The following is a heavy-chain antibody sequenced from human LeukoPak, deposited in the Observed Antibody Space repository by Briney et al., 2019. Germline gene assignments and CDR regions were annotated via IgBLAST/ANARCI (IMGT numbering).Heavy chain of an antibody. CDR3: ARGDSSGWYPGDY. CDR2: IKQDGSEK. J-gene: IGHJ4*02. Sequence: PGGSLRLSCAASGFTFSTYWTSWVRQAPGKGLEWVANIKQDGSEKYYVDSVKGRFTISRDNAKNSLYLQMNSLRAEDTAVYYCARGDSSGWYPGDYWGQGTLVTVSS. V-gene: IGHV3-7*03. CDR1: GFTFSTYW. D-gene: IGHD6-19*01.